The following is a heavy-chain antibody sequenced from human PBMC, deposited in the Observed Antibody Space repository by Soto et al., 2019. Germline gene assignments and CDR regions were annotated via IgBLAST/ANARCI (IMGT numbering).Heavy chain of an antibody. V-gene: IGHV5-51*01. CDR3: ARQVADYGDYRPNNWFDP. Sequence: GESLKISCKGSGYSFTSYWIGWVRQMPGKGLEWMGIIYPGDSDTRYSPSFQGQVTISADKSISTAYLQWSSLKASDTAMYYCARQVADYGDYRPNNWFDPWGQGTLVTVSS. CDR2: IYPGDSDT. D-gene: IGHD4-17*01. CDR1: GYSFTSYW. J-gene: IGHJ5*02.